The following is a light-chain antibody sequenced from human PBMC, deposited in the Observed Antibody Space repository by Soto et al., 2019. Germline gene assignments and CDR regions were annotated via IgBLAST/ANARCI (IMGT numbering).Light chain of an antibody. CDR2: GAS. CDR1: QSISGS. J-gene: IGKJ5*01. V-gene: IGKV1-39*01. Sequence: EIQLTQSPSSLSPSVRDGVTRPCRASQSISGSLNWYQQKPGKAPXXRIYGASTLQSGVPSRLSGSGSGTDYTLTISSMQPEDFATYYCQQSYRTPTFGQGTRLEIK. CDR3: QQSYRTPT.